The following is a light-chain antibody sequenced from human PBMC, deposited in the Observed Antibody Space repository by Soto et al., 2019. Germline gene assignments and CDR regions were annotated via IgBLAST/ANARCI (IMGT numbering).Light chain of an antibody. V-gene: IGKV1-27*01. CDR2: AAS. CDR3: QKYTNVPA. CDR1: QGISNY. J-gene: IGKJ4*01. Sequence: DIQMTQSPSSLPASVGDRVTITCRASQGISNYLAWYQQIPGKVPKLLISAASTLQSGVPSRFSGSGSGTDFTLTISSLQPEDVATYYCQKYTNVPAFGGGTTVEI.